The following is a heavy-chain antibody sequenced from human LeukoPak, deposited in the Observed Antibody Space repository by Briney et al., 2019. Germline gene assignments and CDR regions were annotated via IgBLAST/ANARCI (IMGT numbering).Heavy chain of an antibody. V-gene: IGHV3-21*01. CDR2: ISSSSSYI. CDR3: ARGAPSDYYDSSGPFGAFDI. Sequence: GGSLRLSCAASGFTFSSYSMNWVRQAPGKGLEWVSSISSSSSYIYYADSVKGRFTISRDNSKNTLYLQMNSLRAEDTAVYYCARGAPSDYYDSSGPFGAFDIWGQGTMVTVSS. J-gene: IGHJ3*02. D-gene: IGHD3-22*01. CDR1: GFTFSSYS.